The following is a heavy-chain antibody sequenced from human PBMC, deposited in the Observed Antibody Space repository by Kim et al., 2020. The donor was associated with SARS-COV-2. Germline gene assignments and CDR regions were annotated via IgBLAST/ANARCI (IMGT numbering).Heavy chain of an antibody. V-gene: IGHV5-51*01. J-gene: IGHJ4*02. D-gene: IGHD3-10*01. CDR3: ARTILEIDTSSMVFSAGTGGWGY. CDR2: IYPGDSDT. CDR1: GYSFTSYW. Sequence: GESLKISCKGSGYSFTSYWIGWVRQMPGKGLEWMGIIYPGDSDTRYSPSFQGQVTILADKTISTAYLQWSSLKASDTAMYYCARTILEIDTSSMVFSAGTGGWGYWGQGTLVTVSS.